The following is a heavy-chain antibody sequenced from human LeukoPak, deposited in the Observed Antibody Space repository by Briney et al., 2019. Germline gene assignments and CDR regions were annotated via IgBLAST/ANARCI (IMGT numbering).Heavy chain of an antibody. CDR2: ISGSGGST. Sequence: GGSLRLSCAASGFTFSSYAMSWVRQAPGKGLEWVSAISGSGGSTYYADSVKGRFTISRDNSKNTLYLQMNSLRAEDTAVYYCARVGIIVAAGTSDFWGQGTLVTVSS. J-gene: IGHJ4*02. CDR1: GFTFSSYA. D-gene: IGHD6-13*01. V-gene: IGHV3-23*01. CDR3: ARVGIIVAAGTSDF.